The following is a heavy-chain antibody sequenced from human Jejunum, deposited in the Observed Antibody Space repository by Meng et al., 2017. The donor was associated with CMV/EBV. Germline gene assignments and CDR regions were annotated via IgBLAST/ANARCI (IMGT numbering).Heavy chain of an antibody. Sequence: YPVTWVRPAPGKGLGWVSSISSSSTYISYAVSVKGPFSVSRGTATSSLYLQMNSLRAEDTAVYYCARVGGKASFQVGGSYFDFWGQGTLVTVSS. D-gene: IGHD1-26*01. J-gene: IGHJ4*02. CDR2: ISSSSTYI. CDR1: YP. V-gene: IGHV3-21*01. CDR3: ARVGGKASFQVGGSYFDF.